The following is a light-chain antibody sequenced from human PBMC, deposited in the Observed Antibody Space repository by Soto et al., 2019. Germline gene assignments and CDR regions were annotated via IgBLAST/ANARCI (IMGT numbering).Light chain of an antibody. Sequence: AIRMTQSPSSLSASTGDRVTITCRASQGISSYLAWYQQKPGKAPKLLIYAASTLQSGVPSRFSGSGSGTDFTLTISCLQSEDFATYYCQQYYNYPQTFGQGTKVEIK. CDR1: QGISSY. CDR3: QQYYNYPQT. J-gene: IGKJ1*01. V-gene: IGKV1-8*01. CDR2: AAS.